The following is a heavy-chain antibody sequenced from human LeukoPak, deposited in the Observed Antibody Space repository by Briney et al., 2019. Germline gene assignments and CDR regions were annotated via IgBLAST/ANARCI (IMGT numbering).Heavy chain of an antibody. V-gene: IGHV1-18*04. D-gene: IGHD6-19*01. CDR2: ISAYNGDT. CDR1: GYTFNKHG. Sequence: ASVKVSCKASGYTFNKHGITWVRQAPGQGLEWMGWISAYNGDTKYGQKFQGRVTLLTDTSASTAYMELRSLRSDDTAVYYCARDPSNTSGWSPYFDYWGQGDLVTVSS. J-gene: IGHJ4*02. CDR3: ARDPSNTSGWSPYFDY.